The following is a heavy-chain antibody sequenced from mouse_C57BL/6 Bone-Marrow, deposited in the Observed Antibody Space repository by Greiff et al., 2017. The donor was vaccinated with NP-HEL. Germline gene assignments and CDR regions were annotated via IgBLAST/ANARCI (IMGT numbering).Heavy chain of an antibody. CDR1: GYTFTSYW. D-gene: IGHD4-1*01. Sequence: VQLQQPGAELVRPGTSVKLSCKASGYTFTSYWMHWVKQRPGQGLEWIGVIDPSDSYTNYNQKFKGKATLTVDKSSSTAYMQLSSLTSEDSAVYYCASGELGAGYWGQGTTLTVAS. J-gene: IGHJ2*01. V-gene: IGHV1-59*01. CDR3: ASGELGAGY. CDR2: IDPSDSYT.